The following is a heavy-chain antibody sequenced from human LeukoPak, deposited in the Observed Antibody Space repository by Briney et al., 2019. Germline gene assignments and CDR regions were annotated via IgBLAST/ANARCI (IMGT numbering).Heavy chain of an antibody. V-gene: IGHV1-2*02. J-gene: IGHJ4*02. D-gene: IGHD3-22*01. CDR2: INPNSGGT. Sequence: ASVKVSCKASGYTFTGYYMHWVRQAPGQGLEWMGWINPNSGGTNYAQKFQGRVTMTRDTSISTAYMELSRLRSDDTAVYYCARDYDSSGYYWGYFDYWGQGTLVTASS. CDR1: GYTFTGYY. CDR3: ARDYDSSGYYWGYFDY.